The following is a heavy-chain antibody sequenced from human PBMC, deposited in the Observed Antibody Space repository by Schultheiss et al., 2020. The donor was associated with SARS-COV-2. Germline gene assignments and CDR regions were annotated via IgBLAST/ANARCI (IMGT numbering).Heavy chain of an antibody. D-gene: IGHD2/OR15-2a*01. V-gene: IGHV3-11*01. J-gene: IGHJ6*02. Sequence: GGSLRLSCAASGFTFSDYYMSWIRQAPGMGLEWVSYISSSGSTIYYADSVKGRFTISRDNAKNSLYLQMNSLRAEDTAVYYCARDKRPEPKFYIISASDYYGMDVWGQGTTVTVSS. CDR1: GFTFSDYY. CDR3: ARDKRPEPKFYIISASDYYGMDV. CDR2: ISSSGSTI.